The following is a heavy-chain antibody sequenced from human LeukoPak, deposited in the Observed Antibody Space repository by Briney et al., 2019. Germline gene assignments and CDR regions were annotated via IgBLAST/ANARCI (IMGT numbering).Heavy chain of an antibody. V-gene: IGHV3-11*04. J-gene: IGHJ6*02. CDR2: ISNTGSFI. CDR3: ARLATSSWYDYGMDV. CDR1: GLTFSDEY. Sequence: PGGSLRLSCAASGLTFSDEYMSWIRQAPGKGLEWVSYISNTGSFISYADSVKGRFTISRDNAKNSLYLQMNSLRAEDTAVYYCARLATSSWYDYGMDVWGQGTTVTVSS. D-gene: IGHD6-13*01.